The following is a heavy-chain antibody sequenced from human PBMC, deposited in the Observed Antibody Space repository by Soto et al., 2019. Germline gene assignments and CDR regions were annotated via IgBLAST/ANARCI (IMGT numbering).Heavy chain of an antibody. Sequence: SETLSLTCTVSGGSISSYYWSWIRQPPGKGLEWIGYIYYSGSTNYNPSLKSRVTISVDTSKNQFSLKLSSVTAADTAVYYCARGLYDSSGYYSNFYYYYYGMDVWGQGTTVTVSS. CDR3: ARGLYDSSGYYSNFYYYYYGMDV. CDR1: GGSISSYY. J-gene: IGHJ6*02. V-gene: IGHV4-59*01. D-gene: IGHD3-22*01. CDR2: IYYSGST.